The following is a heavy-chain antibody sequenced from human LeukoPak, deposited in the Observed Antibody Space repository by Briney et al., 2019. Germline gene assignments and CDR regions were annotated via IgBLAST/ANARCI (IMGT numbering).Heavy chain of an antibody. Sequence: GSLRLSCAASGFTFGSYWMSWIRQPPGKGLEWIGEINHSGSTNYNPSLKSRVTISVDTSKNQFSLKLSSVTAADTAVYYCARGRGYYYDSSGYYYFDYWGQGTLVTVSS. CDR2: INHSGST. CDR3: ARGRGYYYDSSGYYYFDY. D-gene: IGHD3-22*01. CDR1: GFTFGSYW. V-gene: IGHV4-34*01. J-gene: IGHJ4*02.